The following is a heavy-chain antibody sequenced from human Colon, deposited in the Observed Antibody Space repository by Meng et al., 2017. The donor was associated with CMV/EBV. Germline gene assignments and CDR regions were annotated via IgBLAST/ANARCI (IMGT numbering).Heavy chain of an antibody. D-gene: IGHD3-22*01. CDR1: SIRSGDCY. J-gene: IGHJ5*02. V-gene: IGHV4-30-4*01. CDR2: IYYSGST. CDR3: ARDNIMRGYSLSWFDP. Sequence: SIRSGDCYWSWSRPPPGKGLEWIRYIYYSGSTYSNPSLKSRVTISVDTSKNQFSLKLSSVTAADTAVYYCARDNIMRGYSLSWFDPWGQGTLVTVSS.